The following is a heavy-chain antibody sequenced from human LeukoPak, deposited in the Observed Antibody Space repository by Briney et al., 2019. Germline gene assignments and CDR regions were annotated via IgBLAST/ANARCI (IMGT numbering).Heavy chain of an antibody. Sequence: QPGGSLRLSCAASGFSFSSSAMSWVRQAPGKGLEWVSAITESGGSTYYADSVKGRFTISRDNSKNTLYLQMNSLGAEDTAVYYCAKLLWFGAYYFDYWGQGTLVTVSS. D-gene: IGHD3-10*01. V-gene: IGHV3-23*01. CDR2: ITESGGST. J-gene: IGHJ4*02. CDR1: GFSFSSSA. CDR3: AKLLWFGAYYFDY.